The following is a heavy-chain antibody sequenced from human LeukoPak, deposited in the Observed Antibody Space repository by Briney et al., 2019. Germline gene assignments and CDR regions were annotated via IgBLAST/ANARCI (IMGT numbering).Heavy chain of an antibody. CDR3: ARVLCVDGGRGSAGLSCWLDP. CDR1: GYTFTGYY. Sequence: GASVKVSCKASGYTFTGYYMHWVRQAPGQGLEWMGWINPNSGGINYAQKFQGRVTMTRDTSISVAYMELSRLRSDDTAVYYCARVLCVDGGRGSAGLSCWLDPWGQGTLVTVSS. D-gene: IGHD3-16*02. V-gene: IGHV1-2*02. CDR2: INPNSGGI. J-gene: IGHJ5*02.